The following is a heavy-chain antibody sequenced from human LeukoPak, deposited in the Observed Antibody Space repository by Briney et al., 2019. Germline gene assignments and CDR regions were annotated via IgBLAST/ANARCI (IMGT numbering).Heavy chain of an antibody. CDR1: GFTFSNYG. CDR2: ISHHESDK. D-gene: IGHD3-10*01. Sequence: AGGSLRLSCAASGFTFSNYGMHWVRQAPGKGLEWVAVISHHESDKYYADSVQGRFTISRDNSRNTLSLQMNSLRAEDTAVYYCARDDRGSGSGPPHDYWGPGILVTVSS. V-gene: IGHV3-30*03. CDR3: ARDDRGSGSGPPHDY. J-gene: IGHJ4*02.